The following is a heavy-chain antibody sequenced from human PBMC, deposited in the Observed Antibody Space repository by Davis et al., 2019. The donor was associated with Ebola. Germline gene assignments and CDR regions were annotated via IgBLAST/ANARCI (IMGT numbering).Heavy chain of an antibody. D-gene: IGHD1-26*01. V-gene: IGHV4-61*08. CDR2: VHDSGST. J-gene: IGHJ4*02. CDR3: ARGGSWYCFDC. CDR1: GGSIGSGGYS. Sequence: SETLSLTCTVSGGSIGSGGYSWSWIRQPPGKGLEWIGYVHDSGSTNYKLSLESRVAISIDTSKNQFSLKLSSVTAADTAVYYCARGGSWYCFDCWGQGTLVTVSS.